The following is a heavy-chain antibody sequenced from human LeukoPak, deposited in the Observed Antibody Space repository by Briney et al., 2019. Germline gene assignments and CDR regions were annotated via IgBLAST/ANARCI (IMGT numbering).Heavy chain of an antibody. CDR2: ISYDGSNK. D-gene: IGHD5-12*01. CDR3: AASRGSGYDSFDY. Sequence: GGSLRLSCAASGFTFSSYAMHWVRQAPGKGLEWVAVISYDGSNKYYADSVKGRFTISRDNSKNTLYLQMNGLRAEDTAVYYCAASRGSGYDSFDYWGQGTLVTISS. J-gene: IGHJ4*02. CDR1: GFTFSSYA. V-gene: IGHV3-30-3*01.